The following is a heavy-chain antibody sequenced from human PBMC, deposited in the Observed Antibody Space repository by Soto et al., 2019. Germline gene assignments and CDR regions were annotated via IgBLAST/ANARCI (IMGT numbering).Heavy chain of an antibody. J-gene: IGHJ5*02. Sequence: AAVPVSCKGSGYTFTGYYLHWVRQAPGQGLEWMGWINPKSGGTKNARNFKARYNISRDNARNSLHLQMNSLRVEDSAMYYCARGFRPGYDGGYNWFDPWGQGTLVTVSS. D-gene: IGHD5-12*01. CDR3: ARGFRPGYDGGYNWFDP. V-gene: IGHV1-2*02. CDR1: GYTFTGYY. CDR2: INPKSGGT.